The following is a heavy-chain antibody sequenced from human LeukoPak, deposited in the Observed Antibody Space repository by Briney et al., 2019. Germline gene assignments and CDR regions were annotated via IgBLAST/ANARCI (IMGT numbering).Heavy chain of an antibody. V-gene: IGHV5-51*01. Sequence: GESLKISCKGSGYSFTFYWIGWVRQMPGKGLEWMGIIYCDGSKTTYSPAFQRQVTISVDKSTSTAYLQWSSLKASDTAIYFCARRAELGMRYFDFWGRGALLVVSS. D-gene: IGHD7-27*01. J-gene: IGHJ2*01. CDR3: ARRAELGMRYFDF. CDR2: IYCDGSKT. CDR1: GYSFTFYW.